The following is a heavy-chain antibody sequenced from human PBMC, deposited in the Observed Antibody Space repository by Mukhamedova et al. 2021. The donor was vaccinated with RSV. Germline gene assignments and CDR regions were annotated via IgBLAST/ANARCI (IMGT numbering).Heavy chain of an antibody. D-gene: IGHD3-9*01. J-gene: IGHJ1*01. Sequence: GDGNTKYSQKFQGRVTITRDTSASTAYMELSSLRSEDTAVYYCARAYYDILTGYRLFQHWGQGTLVTVSS. CDR3: ARAYYDILTGYRLFQH. CDR2: GDGNT. V-gene: IGHV1-3*01.